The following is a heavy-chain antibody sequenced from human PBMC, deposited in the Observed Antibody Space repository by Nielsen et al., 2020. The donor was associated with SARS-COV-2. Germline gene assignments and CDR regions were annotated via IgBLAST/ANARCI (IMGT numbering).Heavy chain of an antibody. J-gene: IGHJ6*02. D-gene: IGHD1-26*01. CDR1: GFTFHDYA. V-gene: IGHV3-9*01. CDR2: ISWNSVTI. CDR3: AKDVGSVGYYYGMDV. Sequence: GGSLRLSCAASGFTFHDYAMHWVRQGPGKGLEWISAISWNSVTIGYPDSVKGRFTISRDNAKSSLYLQMNSLRAEDTAVYYCAKDVGSVGYYYGMDVWGQGTTVTVSS.